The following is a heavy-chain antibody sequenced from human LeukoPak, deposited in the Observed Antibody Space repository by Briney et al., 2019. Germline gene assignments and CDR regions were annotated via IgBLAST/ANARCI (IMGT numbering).Heavy chain of an antibody. CDR1: GFTYDDYG. D-gene: IGHD4-11*01. J-gene: IGHJ6*03. CDR3: ARGLNTVTIRSFKIYYYMDV. CDR2: INWNGGST. Sequence: PGGSLTLSCAASGFTYDDYGMSWVRQAPGKGRAWVSGINWNGGSTVYADSVKGRFTISRDNAKNSMYLQMNCMRAEDTALYYCARGLNTVTIRSFKIYYYMDVWGKGTTVTVSS. V-gene: IGHV3-20*04.